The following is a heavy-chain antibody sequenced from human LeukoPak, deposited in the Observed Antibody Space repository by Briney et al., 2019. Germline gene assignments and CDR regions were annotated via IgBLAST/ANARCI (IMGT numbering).Heavy chain of an antibody. Sequence: GGSLRLSCAASGFTFNRSWMIWVRLAPGKGLEWVASIKEDGTVNYYVDSVKGRFTISRDNAKNSLYLQMNSLRAEDTAVYYCARDPPPPLDAFDIWGQGTMVTVSS. CDR1: GFTFNRSW. CDR3: ARDPPPPLDAFDI. J-gene: IGHJ3*02. V-gene: IGHV3-7*01. CDR2: IKEDGTVN.